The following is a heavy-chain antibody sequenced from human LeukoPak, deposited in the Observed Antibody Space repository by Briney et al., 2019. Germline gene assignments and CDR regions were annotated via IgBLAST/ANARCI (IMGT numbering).Heavy chain of an antibody. Sequence: GGSLRLSCAAAGFTLSGYGMHWVRQAPGKGLEWVTGIAYDGSRKHYADSVRGRFTIFRDNSRNTMDLQMNRLRVEDTSVYHCTRYDSSRFDPWGQGTLVIVSS. CDR1: GFTLSGYG. CDR2: IAYDGSRK. D-gene: IGHD3-3*01. V-gene: IGHV3-30*03. CDR3: TRYDSSRFDP. J-gene: IGHJ5*02.